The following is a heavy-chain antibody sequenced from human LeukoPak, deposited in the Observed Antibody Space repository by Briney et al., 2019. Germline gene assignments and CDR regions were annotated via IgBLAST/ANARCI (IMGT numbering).Heavy chain of an antibody. CDR3: AGSMVRGVITNSDY. V-gene: IGHV3-30*02. J-gene: IGHJ4*02. CDR1: GFTFSSYG. D-gene: IGHD3-10*01. Sequence: PGGSLRLSCAASGFTFSSYGMHWVRHAPGKGLEWVAFIRYDGSNKYYADSVKGRFTISRDTSKNTLYLQINSLRAEETAVYYCAGSMVRGVITNSDYWGQGTLVTVSS. CDR2: IRYDGSNK.